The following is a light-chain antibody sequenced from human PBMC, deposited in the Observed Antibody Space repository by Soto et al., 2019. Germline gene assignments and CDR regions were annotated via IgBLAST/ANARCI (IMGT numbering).Light chain of an antibody. Sequence: EIVLTQSPATLSLSPGERATLSCRASQSVSSYLAWYQQKPGQAPRLLIYDASNRATGIPARFSGSGSGTDFTLTISSLEPEDFAVYYCQQRSNWLLTGGGRTKGEIK. CDR1: QSVSSY. J-gene: IGKJ4*01. V-gene: IGKV3-11*01. CDR2: DAS. CDR3: QQRSNWLLT.